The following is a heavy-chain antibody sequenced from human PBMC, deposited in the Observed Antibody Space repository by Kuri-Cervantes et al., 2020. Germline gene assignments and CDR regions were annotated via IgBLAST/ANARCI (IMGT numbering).Heavy chain of an antibody. J-gene: IGHJ4*02. V-gene: IGHV3-23*01. CDR1: GFTFSSYA. CDR3: ARDRPYYYDSSGYWDY. CDR2: ISGSGGST. Sequence: GESLKISCAASGFTFSSYAMSWVRQAPGKGLEWVSAISGSGGSTYFADSVKGRFTISRDNSKNTLYLQMNSLRAEDTAVYYCARDRPYYYDSSGYWDYWGQGTLVTVSS. D-gene: IGHD3-22*01.